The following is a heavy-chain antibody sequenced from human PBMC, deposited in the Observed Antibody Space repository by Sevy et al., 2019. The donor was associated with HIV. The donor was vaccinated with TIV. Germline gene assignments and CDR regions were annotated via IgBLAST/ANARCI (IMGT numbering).Heavy chain of an antibody. D-gene: IGHD1-1*01. V-gene: IGHV3-30-3*01. CDR2: ISYDGGKK. Sequence: GGSLRFSFATSGFTFGSYFMPWVHQAPGKGLEWVATISYDGGKKHYADSVKGRFTISRDNFKNSLSLQMNSLRAEDTAMYYCALERLSSDVAEYFQNWGQGTLVTVSS. CDR3: ALERLSSDVAEYFQN. CDR1: GFTFGSYF. J-gene: IGHJ1*01.